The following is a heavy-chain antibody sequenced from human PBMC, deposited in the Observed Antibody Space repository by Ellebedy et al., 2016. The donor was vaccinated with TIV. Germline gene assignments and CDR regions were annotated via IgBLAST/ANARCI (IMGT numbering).Heavy chain of an antibody. V-gene: IGHV3-74*01. CDR2: INSDGSST. D-gene: IGHD3-16*02. CDR3: VKEQMITFGGVIVMSAFDI. J-gene: IGHJ3*02. Sequence: GGSLRLSCAASGFTFSSYWMHWVRQAPGKGLVWVSRINSDGSSTSYADSVKGRFTISRDNSKNTLYLQMSSLRAEYTAVYYCVKEQMITFGGVIVMSAFDIWGQGTMVTVSS. CDR1: GFTFSSYW.